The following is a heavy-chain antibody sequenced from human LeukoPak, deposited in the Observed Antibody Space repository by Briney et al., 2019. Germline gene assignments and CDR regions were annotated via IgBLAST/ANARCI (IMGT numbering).Heavy chain of an antibody. CDR1: GGSFSGYY. J-gene: IGHJ4*02. CDR3: ARGYVGLGY. D-gene: IGHD3/OR15-3a*01. Sequence: PSETLSLTCAVYGGSFSGYYWSWIRQPPGKGLEWIGEINHSGSTNYNPSLKSRVTISVDTSKNQFSLKLSSVTAADTAVYYCARGYVGLGYWGQGTLVTVSS. V-gene: IGHV4-34*01. CDR2: INHSGST.